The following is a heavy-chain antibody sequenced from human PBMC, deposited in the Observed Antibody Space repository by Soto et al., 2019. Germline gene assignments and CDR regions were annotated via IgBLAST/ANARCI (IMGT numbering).Heavy chain of an antibody. J-gene: IGHJ6*03. CDR3: ARESRDFYYYLDV. V-gene: IGHV4-31*03. CDR1: GGSISSGGYY. Sequence: TLSLTCTVSGGSISSGGYYWSWIRQHPGKGLEWIGYIYYTGSTYYNPSLKSRVTISVDTSKNQFSLQLSSVTAADSAVYYCARESRDFYYYLDVWGKGTTVTVSS. CDR2: IYYTGST.